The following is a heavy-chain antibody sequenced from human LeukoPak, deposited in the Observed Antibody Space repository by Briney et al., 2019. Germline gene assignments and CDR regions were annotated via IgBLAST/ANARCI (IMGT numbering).Heavy chain of an antibody. V-gene: IGHV3-48*01. D-gene: IGHD6-13*01. Sequence: GGSLRLSCAASGFTFSNYWMSWVRQAPGKGLEWVSYISSSSSTIYYADSVKGRFTISRDNAKNSLYLQMNSLRAEDTAVCYCAREPGYSSSLGGAFDIRGQGTMVTVSS. J-gene: IGHJ3*02. CDR1: GFTFSNYW. CDR2: ISSSSSTI. CDR3: AREPGYSSSLGGAFDI.